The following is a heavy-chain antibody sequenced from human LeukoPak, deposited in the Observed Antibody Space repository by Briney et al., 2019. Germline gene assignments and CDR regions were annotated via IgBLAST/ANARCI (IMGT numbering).Heavy chain of an antibody. CDR1: DYSISSGYF. CDR3: ARDRDYYDSSGYDC. V-gene: IGHV4-38-2*02. D-gene: IGHD3-22*01. J-gene: IGHJ4*02. Sequence: SETLSLTCTVSDYSISSGYFWGWIRQPPGKGLEWIGSIYHSGTTYYNPPLKSRVSISVDTSKNQFSLKVSSVTAADTAVYYCARDRDYYDSSGYDCWGQGTLVTVSS. CDR2: IYHSGTT.